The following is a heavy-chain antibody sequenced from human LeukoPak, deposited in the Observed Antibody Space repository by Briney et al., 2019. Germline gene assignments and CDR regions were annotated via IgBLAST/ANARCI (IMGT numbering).Heavy chain of an antibody. J-gene: IGHJ5*02. CDR2: INPSDGST. CDR3: ARGGVVQLERHWFDP. D-gene: IGHD1-1*01. CDR1: GYTFTSYF. V-gene: IGHV1-46*01. Sequence: GASMKVSCKASGYTFTSYFMHWVRQAPGQGLEWMGIINPSDGSTSYAQKFQGRVTMSRDMSTNTVYMELTSLRSEDTAVYYCARGGVVQLERHWFDPWGQGTLVTVSS.